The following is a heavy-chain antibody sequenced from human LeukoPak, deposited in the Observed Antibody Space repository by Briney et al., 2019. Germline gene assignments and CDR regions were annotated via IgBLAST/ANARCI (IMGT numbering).Heavy chain of an antibody. CDR2: ISSSSSYI. V-gene: IGHV3-21*01. D-gene: IGHD3-10*01. CDR1: GVTFSSYS. Sequence: PGGTLRLSCAASGVTFSSYSMNWVRQAPGKGLEWGSSISSSSSYIYYADSVKGRFTIYRDNAKTSLYLQMNSLRAEDTAVYYCARDRTYSTRGYYYMDVWGKGTTVTVSS. CDR3: ARDRTYSTRGYYYMDV. J-gene: IGHJ6*03.